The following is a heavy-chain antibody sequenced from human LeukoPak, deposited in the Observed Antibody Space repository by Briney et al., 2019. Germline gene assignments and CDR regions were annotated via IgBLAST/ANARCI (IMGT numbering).Heavy chain of an antibody. CDR1: GGSISSYY. D-gene: IGHD3-3*01. Sequence: SETLSLTCTVSGGSISSYYWSWIRQPAGKGLEWIGRIYTSGSTNYNPSLKSRVTMSVDTSKNQFSLKLSSVTAADTAVYYCARELYYDFWSGLYRAFDIWGQGTMVTVSS. CDR2: IYTSGST. J-gene: IGHJ3*02. CDR3: ARELYYDFWSGLYRAFDI. V-gene: IGHV4-4*07.